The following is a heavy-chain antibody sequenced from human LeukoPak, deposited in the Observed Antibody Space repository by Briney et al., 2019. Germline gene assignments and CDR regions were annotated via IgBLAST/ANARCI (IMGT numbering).Heavy chain of an antibody. CDR1: GGSISSSSYY. D-gene: IGHD2-2*01. CDR2: IYYSGST. V-gene: IGHV4-39*01. J-gene: IGHJ4*02. CDR3: ARNIVVVPAQIGYFDY. Sequence: RSSETLSLTCTVSGGSISSSSYYWGWIRQPPGKGLEWIGSIYYSGSTYYNPSLKSRVTISVDTSKIQFSLKLSSVTAADTAVYYCARNIVVVPAQIGYFDYWGQGTLVTVSS.